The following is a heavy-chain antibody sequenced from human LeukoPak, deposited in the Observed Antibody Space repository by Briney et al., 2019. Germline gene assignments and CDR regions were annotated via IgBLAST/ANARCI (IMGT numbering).Heavy chain of an antibody. V-gene: IGHV1-2*02. CDR2: INPNSGGT. D-gene: IGHD6-19*01. J-gene: IGHJ5*02. CDR3: ARGSSGWYVWFDP. Sequence: ASVKVSCKASGYTFTGYYIHWVRQAPGRGLECLGWINPNSGGTNYAQKFQGRVTMTRDTSISTAYMELSRLRSDDTAVYYCARGSSGWYVWFDPWGQGTLVTVSS. CDR1: GYTFTGYY.